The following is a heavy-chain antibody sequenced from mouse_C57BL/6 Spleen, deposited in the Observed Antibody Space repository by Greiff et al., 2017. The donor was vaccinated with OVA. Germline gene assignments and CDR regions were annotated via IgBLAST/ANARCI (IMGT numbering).Heavy chain of an antibody. Sequence: QVHVKQPGAELVRPGTSVKLSCKASGYTFTSYWMHWVKQRPGQGLEWIGVIDPSDSYTNYNQKFKGKATLTVDKSSSTAYMQLRSLTSEDSAVYYCSRDGSSPFDYWGQGTTLTVSS. J-gene: IGHJ2*01. D-gene: IGHD1-1*01. CDR3: SRDGSSPFDY. CDR2: IDPSDSYT. CDR1: GYTFTSYW. V-gene: IGHV1-59*01.